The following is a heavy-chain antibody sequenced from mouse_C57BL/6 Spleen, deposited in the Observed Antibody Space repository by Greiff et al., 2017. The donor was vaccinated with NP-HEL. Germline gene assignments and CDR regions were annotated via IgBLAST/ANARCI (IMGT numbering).Heavy chain of an antibody. J-gene: IGHJ1*03. D-gene: IGHD1-1*01. V-gene: IGHV5-17*01. Sequence: EVKLQESGGGLVKPGGSLKLSCAASGFTFSDYGMHWVRQAPEKGLEWVAYISSGSSTIYYADTVKGRFTISRDNAKNTLFLQMTSLRSEDTAMYYCARSPKNTTVVARWYFDVWGTGTTVTVSS. CDR3: ARSPKNTTVVARWYFDV. CDR1: GFTFSDYG. CDR2: ISSGSSTI.